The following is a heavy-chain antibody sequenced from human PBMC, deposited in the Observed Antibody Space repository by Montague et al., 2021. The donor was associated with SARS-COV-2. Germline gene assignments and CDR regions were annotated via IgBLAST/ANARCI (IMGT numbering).Heavy chain of an antibody. CDR3: ARGLSGSYSGGWVPVALFDFYHYMDV. CDR2: SNHSGGT. D-gene: IGHD6-25*01. J-gene: IGHJ6*03. CDR1: GGSFSGYY. Sequence: SETLSLTCAVYGGSFSGYYWSWIHRPPGKGLGWIGESNHSGGTNYNPYLKGRVTISVDTSKNQFSLKLTSVTAADTAVYYCARGLSGSYSGGWVPVALFDFYHYMDVWASGTTVTVSS. V-gene: IGHV4-34*01.